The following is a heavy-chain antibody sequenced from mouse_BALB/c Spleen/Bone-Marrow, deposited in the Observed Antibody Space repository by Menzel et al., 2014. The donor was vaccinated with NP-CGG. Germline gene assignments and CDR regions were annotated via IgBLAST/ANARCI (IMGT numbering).Heavy chain of an antibody. CDR1: GYSFTGYF. CDR2: INPYSGDT. V-gene: IGHV1-37*01. D-gene: IGHD2-2*01. J-gene: IGHJ3*01. Sequence: EVKLMESGPELVKPGASVKISCKASGYSFTGYFMNWVKQSHGKSLEWIGRINPYSGDTFYNQKFKGKATLTVDKSPSTAHMELLSLTSEDSAVYYCGRSYGYDDWFAYWGQGTLVTVPA. CDR3: GRSYGYDDWFAY.